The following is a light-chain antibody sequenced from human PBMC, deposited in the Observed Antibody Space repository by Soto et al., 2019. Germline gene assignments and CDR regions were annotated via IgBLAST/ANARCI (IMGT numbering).Light chain of an antibody. V-gene: IGKV3-11*01. CDR1: QSVSSY. Sequence: EIVLTQSPATLSLSPGERATLSCRASQSVSSYLAWYQQKPGQSPRLLIYDTSNRATDIPARFSGSGSGTDFTLTISSLEPEDIAVYYCQQRSRWPITFGQGTRLEIK. CDR2: DTS. J-gene: IGKJ5*01. CDR3: QQRSRWPIT.